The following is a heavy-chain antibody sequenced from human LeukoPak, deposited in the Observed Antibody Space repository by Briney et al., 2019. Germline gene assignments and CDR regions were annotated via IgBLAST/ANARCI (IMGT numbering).Heavy chain of an antibody. V-gene: IGHV3-23*01. J-gene: IGHJ4*02. D-gene: IGHD2-2*01. CDR2: ISVSGSST. Sequence: GGSLRLSCVASRFTFSNYAMSWVRQAPGKGLEWASAISVSGSSTYYADSVKGWFTISRDNSRNTLDLQMNSLRAEDTAVYYCAKDLRLYQLLPHKDYWGQGTLVTVSS. CDR3: AKDLRLYQLLPHKDY. CDR1: RFTFSNYA.